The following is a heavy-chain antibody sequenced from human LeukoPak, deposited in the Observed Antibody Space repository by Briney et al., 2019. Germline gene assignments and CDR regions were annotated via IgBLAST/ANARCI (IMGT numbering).Heavy chain of an antibody. CDR2: IYTSGT. Sequence: SETLSLTCTVSGDSINSYYWSWIRQPAGKGLEGIGRIYTSGTDYNPTLQSRVTISEDTSKNQFSLKLSSVTAADTAVYYCARAGTDGYSHFDYWGQGTLVTVSS. CDR1: GDSINSYY. CDR3: ARAGTDGYSHFDY. J-gene: IGHJ4*02. D-gene: IGHD3-22*01. V-gene: IGHV4-4*07.